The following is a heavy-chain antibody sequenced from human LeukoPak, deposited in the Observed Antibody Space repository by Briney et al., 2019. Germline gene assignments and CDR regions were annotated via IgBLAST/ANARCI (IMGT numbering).Heavy chain of an antibody. J-gene: IGHJ4*02. CDR3: AKDKDSSGFDD. D-gene: IGHD3-22*01. Sequence: GGTLRLSCAASGLTFEDYAMHWVRLVPGKGREWVSFISGDGVSTYYTGSVKGRFIISRDNSKNSLYLQMNSLRTEDTAFYYCAKDKDSSGFDDWGQGTLVTVSS. CDR1: GLTFEDYA. CDR2: ISGDGVST. V-gene: IGHV3-43*02.